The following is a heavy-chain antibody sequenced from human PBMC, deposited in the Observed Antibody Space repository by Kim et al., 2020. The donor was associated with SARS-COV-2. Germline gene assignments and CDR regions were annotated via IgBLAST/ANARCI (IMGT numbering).Heavy chain of an antibody. CDR2: INAGNGNT. D-gene: IGHD3-10*01. CDR3: ARDPPSFYYYGSGSYYTWEYDGMDV. Sequence: ASVKVSCKASGYTFTSYAMHWVRQAPGQRLEWMGWINAGNGNTKYSQKFQGRVTITRDTSASTAYMELSSLRSEDTAVYYCARDPPSFYYYGSGSYYTWEYDGMDVWGQGTTVTVSS. J-gene: IGHJ6*02. V-gene: IGHV1-3*01. CDR1: GYTFTSYA.